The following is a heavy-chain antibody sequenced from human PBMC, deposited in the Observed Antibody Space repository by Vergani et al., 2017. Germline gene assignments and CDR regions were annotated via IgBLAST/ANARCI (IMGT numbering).Heavy chain of an antibody. D-gene: IGHD3-22*01. Sequence: EVQLVESGGGLVKPGGSLRLSCAASGFTFSNAWMSWVRQAPGKGLEWVGRIKSKTEGGTTDYAAPVKGRFTISRDDSKNTLYLQMNSLKTEDTAVYYCTTDPPSGYYPRAYYYMDVWGKGTTVTVSS. CDR2: IKSKTEGGTT. V-gene: IGHV3-15*01. CDR1: GFTFSNAW. J-gene: IGHJ6*03. CDR3: TTDPPSGYYPRAYYYMDV.